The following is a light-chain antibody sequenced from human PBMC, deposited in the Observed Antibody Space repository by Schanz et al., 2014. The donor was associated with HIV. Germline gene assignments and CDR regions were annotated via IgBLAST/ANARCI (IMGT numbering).Light chain of an antibody. V-gene: IGKV1-5*03. Sequence: DIQMTQSPSTLSASVGDRVTITCRASQSISSWLAWYQQKPGKAPNLLIYKASDLKTGVPSRFSGSGSGTEFTLTISSLQPDDFATYFCLQYDSDSWTFGQGTKLEIQ. CDR2: KAS. J-gene: IGKJ2*02. CDR1: QSISSW. CDR3: LQYDSDSWT.